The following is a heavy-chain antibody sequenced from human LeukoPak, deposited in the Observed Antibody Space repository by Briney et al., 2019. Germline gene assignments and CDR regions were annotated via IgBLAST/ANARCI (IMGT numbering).Heavy chain of an antibody. CDR2: IRNDGSDK. CDR3: AKDRGYPTYYFDY. J-gene: IGHJ4*02. CDR1: GFTFSSYD. D-gene: IGHD5-18*01. Sequence: GGSLRLSCAASGFTFSSYDMHWVRQAPGKGLEWVAFIRNDGSDKYYSDSVKGRFTISRDISKNTLYLQMNSLRAEDTAVYYCAKDRGYPTYYFDYWGQGTLLTVSS. V-gene: IGHV3-30*02.